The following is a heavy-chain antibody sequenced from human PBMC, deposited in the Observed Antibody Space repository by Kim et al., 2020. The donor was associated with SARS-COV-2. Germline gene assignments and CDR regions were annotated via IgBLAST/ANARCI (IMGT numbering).Heavy chain of an antibody. Sequence: GGSLRLSCAASGFTFSSYWMHWVRQAPGKGLVWVSRINSDGSSTSYADSVKGRFTISRDNAKNTLYLQMNSLRAEDTAVYYCARRGYSTGAFDIWGQGTMVTVSS. CDR2: INSDGSST. D-gene: IGHD5-18*01. CDR1: GFTFSSYW. CDR3: ARRGYSTGAFDI. J-gene: IGHJ3*02. V-gene: IGHV3-74*01.